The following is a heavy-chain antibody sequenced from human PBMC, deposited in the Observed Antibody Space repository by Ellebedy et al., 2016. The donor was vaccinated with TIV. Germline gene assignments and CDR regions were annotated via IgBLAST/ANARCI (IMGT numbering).Heavy chain of an antibody. CDR2: IKSKTDGGTT. J-gene: IGHJ4*02. V-gene: IGHV3-15*07. D-gene: IGHD3-16*02. Sequence: GESLKISCAASVFTFSSYSINWVRQAPGKGLEWVGRIKSKTDGGTTDYAAPVKGRFTISRDDSKNTLYLQMNSLKTDDTAVYYCTLEPEYDYVWGSYRYPDWGQGTLVTVSS. CDR3: TLEPEYDYVWGSYRYPD. CDR1: VFTFSSYS.